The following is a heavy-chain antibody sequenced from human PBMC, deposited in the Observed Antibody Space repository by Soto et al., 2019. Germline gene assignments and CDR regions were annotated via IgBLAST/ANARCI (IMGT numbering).Heavy chain of an antibody. J-gene: IGHJ5*02. CDR3: ARDSTLGYCSGGSCYPNWFDP. CDR2: ISSSSSYI. CDR1: GFTFSSYS. D-gene: IGHD2-15*01. V-gene: IGHV3-21*01. Sequence: GGSLRLSCAASGFTFSSYSMNWVRQAPGKGLEWVSSISSSSSYIYYADSVKGRFTISRDNAKNSLYLQMNSLRAEDTAVYYCARDSTLGYCSGGSCYPNWFDPWGQGT.